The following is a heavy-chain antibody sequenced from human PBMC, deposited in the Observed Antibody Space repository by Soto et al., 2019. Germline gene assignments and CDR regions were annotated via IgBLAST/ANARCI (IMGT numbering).Heavy chain of an antibody. CDR2: VSGSGGGT. D-gene: IGHD2-21*02. Sequence: PGGSLRLSCAASGFTFNTYGMTWVRQAPGKGLEWVSTVSGSGGGTYYADSVKGRFTISRVNSKNTMYLQMSNLRAEDTAVYFCARIGPYCGGDCYPDFDFWGLGT. CDR1: GFTFNTYG. J-gene: IGHJ4*02. V-gene: IGHV3-23*01. CDR3: ARIGPYCGGDCYPDFDF.